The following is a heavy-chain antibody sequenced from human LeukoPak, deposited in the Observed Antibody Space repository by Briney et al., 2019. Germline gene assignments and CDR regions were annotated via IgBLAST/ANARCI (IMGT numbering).Heavy chain of an antibody. CDR1: GGSFSGYY. D-gene: IGHD1-26*01. CDR2: SNHSGST. Sequence: RTSETLSLTCAVYGGSFSGYYWSWIRQPPPKGQERMGESNHSGSTNYNHSLKSRVTISVDTSKNQISLKLSSVTAADTAVYYCARLYSGSYFAYYYGMDVWGQGTTVTVSS. V-gene: IGHV4-34*01. CDR3: ARLYSGSYFAYYYGMDV. J-gene: IGHJ6*02.